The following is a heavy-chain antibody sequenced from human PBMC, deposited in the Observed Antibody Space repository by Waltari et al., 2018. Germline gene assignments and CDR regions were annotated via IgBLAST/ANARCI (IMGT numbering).Heavy chain of an antibody. J-gene: IGHJ4*02. D-gene: IGHD4-17*01. Sequence: QVQLQESGPGLVKPSETLSLTCAVSGYSISSGYYWGWIRQPPGKGLEWIGSIYHSGSTYYNPSLKSRVTISVDTSKNQFSLKLSSVTAADTAVYYCASQFYGGYIDYWGQGTLVTVSS. CDR2: IYHSGST. CDR3: ASQFYGGYIDY. V-gene: IGHV4-38-2*01. CDR1: GYSISSGYY.